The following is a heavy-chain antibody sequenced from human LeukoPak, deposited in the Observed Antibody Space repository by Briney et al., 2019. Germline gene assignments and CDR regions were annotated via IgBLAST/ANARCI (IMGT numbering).Heavy chain of an antibody. Sequence: GRSLRLSCAASGFTFSSYAMHWVRQAPGKGLEWVAVISYDGSNKYYTDSVKGRFTISRDNSKNTLYLQMNSLRAEDTAVYYCARDIGLADQPPSFDYWGQGTLVTVSS. CDR2: ISYDGSNK. CDR3: ARDIGLADQPPSFDY. CDR1: GFTFSSYA. J-gene: IGHJ4*02. D-gene: IGHD1-26*01. V-gene: IGHV3-30-3*01.